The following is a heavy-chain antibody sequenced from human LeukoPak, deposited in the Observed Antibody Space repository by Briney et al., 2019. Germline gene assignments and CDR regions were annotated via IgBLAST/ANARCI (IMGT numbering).Heavy chain of an antibody. CDR3: MRGYGYQHY. CDR2: IKQDGSEK. J-gene: IGHJ4*02. Sequence: PGGSLRLSCAASGFTFSSYWTSWVRQAPGKGLEWVANIKQDGSEKYYIDSVKGRFTISRDNAKNSLCLQMNSLRAEDTAVYYCMRGYGYQHYWGQGTLVTVSS. V-gene: IGHV3-7*03. CDR1: GFTFSSYW. D-gene: IGHD5-18*01.